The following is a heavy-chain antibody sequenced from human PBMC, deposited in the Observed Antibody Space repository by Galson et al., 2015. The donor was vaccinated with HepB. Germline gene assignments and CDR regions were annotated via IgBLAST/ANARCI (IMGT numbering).Heavy chain of an antibody. J-gene: IGHJ6*02. CDR2: ISYDGSNK. V-gene: IGHV3-30*18. D-gene: IGHD4/OR15-4a*01. CDR1: GFTFSSYG. Sequence: SLRLSCAASGFTFSSYGMHWVRQAPGKGLEWVAVISYDGSNKYYADSVKGRFTISRHNSKNTLYLQMNSLRAEDTAVYYCAKGMVRRTDYYYGMDVWGQGTPVTVSS. CDR3: AKGMVRRTDYYYGMDV.